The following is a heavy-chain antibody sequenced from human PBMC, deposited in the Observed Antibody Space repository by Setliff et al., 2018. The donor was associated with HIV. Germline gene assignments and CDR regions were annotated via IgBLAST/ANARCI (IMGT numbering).Heavy chain of an antibody. V-gene: IGHV4-61*02. D-gene: IGHD2-2*01. CDR1: GGSISSGSYY. Sequence: PSETLSLTCTVSGGSISSGSYYWNWIRQPAGKGLEWIGRIYTSGSTNYNPSLKSRVTISLDTSKKQFSLKLSSVTAADTAVYYCARDFGGYCSSMSCPGLFDPWGQGTLVTVSS. CDR2: IYTSGST. J-gene: IGHJ5*02. CDR3: ARDFGGYCSSMSCPGLFDP.